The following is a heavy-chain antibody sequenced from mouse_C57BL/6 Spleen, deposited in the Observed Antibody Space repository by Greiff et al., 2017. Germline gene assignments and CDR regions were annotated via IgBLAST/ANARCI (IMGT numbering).Heavy chain of an antibody. V-gene: IGHV1-42*01. D-gene: IGHD4-1*01. Sequence: EVQLQQSGPELVKPGASVKISCKASGYSFTGYYMNWVKQSPEKSLEWIGEINPSTGGTTYNQKFKAKATLTVDKSSSTAYMQRKSLTSEDSAVYYCARTGTGHWYFDVWGTGTTVTVSS. CDR3: ARTGTGHWYFDV. CDR1: GYSFTGYY. CDR2: INPSTGGT. J-gene: IGHJ1*03.